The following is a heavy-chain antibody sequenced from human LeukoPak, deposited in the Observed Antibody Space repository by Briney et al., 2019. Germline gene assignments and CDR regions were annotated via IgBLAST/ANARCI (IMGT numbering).Heavy chain of an antibody. D-gene: IGHD3-22*01. V-gene: IGHV1-46*01. CDR1: GYTFTSYY. CDR2: INPSGGST. J-gene: IGHJ3*02. CDR3: ARDTYYYDSSDNFDDVFDI. Sequence: ASVKVSCKASGYTFTSYYMHWVRQAPGQGLEWMGIINPSGGSTSYAQKFQGRDTMTRDTSTSTVYMELSSLRSEDTAVYYCARDTYYYDSSDNFDDVFDIWGQGTRVTVSS.